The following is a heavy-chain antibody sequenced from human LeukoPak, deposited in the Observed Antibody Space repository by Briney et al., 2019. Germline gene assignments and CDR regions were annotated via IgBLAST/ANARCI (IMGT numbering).Heavy chain of an antibody. J-gene: IGHJ4*02. CDR3: ARIRTAYCGTTKCREFGH. CDR2: ILYDGSIK. D-gene: IGHD2-21*01. CDR1: GFTFSTYT. Sequence: GGSLRLSCAASGFTFSTYTMHWVRQAPGKGLEWVAVILYDGSIKQYAESVKGRFTISRDNSKNTLDLQMNSLGVEDTAVYHCARIRTAYCGTTKCREFGHWGPGTLVAVSS. V-gene: IGHV3-30*04.